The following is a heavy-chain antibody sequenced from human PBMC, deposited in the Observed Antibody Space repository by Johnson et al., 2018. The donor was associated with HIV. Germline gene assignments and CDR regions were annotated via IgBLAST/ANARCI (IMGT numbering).Heavy chain of an antibody. J-gene: IGHJ3*02. CDR1: GFTFDDYG. CDR2: INWNSGST. CDR3: THYSGSFYMGAFDI. V-gene: IGHV3-20*04. D-gene: IGHD1-26*01. Sequence: MLLVESGGGVVQPGRSLRLSCAASGFTFDDYGMSWVRQAPGQGPECVAVINWNSGSTGYADSVKGRFTISRDNAKNSLYLQMNSLRAEDTALYYCTHYSGSFYMGAFDIWGQGTMVTVSS.